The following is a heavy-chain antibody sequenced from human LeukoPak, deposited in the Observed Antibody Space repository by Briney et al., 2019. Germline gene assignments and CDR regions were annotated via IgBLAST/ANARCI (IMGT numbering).Heavy chain of an antibody. J-gene: IGHJ4*02. D-gene: IGHD1-26*01. CDR1: GFSFSDYY. CDR2: ISGRNSPI. V-gene: IGHV3-11*04. Sequence: GGSLRLSCAASGFSFSDYYLSWIRQVPGKGLEWVSSISGRNSPIYYADSVKGRFTISRDNAKNSLYLQMNSLRAEDTAVYYCARELGATTVDYWGQGTLVTVSS. CDR3: ARELGATTVDY.